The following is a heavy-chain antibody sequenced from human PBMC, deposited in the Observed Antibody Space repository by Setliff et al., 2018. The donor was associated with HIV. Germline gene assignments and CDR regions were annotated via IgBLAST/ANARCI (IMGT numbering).Heavy chain of an antibody. Sequence: SETLSLTCTVSGGSISGYYWSWIRQPPGKGLEWIGHIYSSGSTNYNPSLKSRVTISVDTSKNQISLKLSSVTAADTAVYYCARRMSSGSYYDYWGQGTLVTVSS. CDR3: ARRMSSGSYYDY. CDR1: GGSISGYY. J-gene: IGHJ4*02. V-gene: IGHV4-59*08. D-gene: IGHD1-26*01. CDR2: IYSSGST.